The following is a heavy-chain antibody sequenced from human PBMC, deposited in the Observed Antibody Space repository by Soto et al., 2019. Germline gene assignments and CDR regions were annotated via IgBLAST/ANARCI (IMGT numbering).Heavy chain of an antibody. V-gene: IGHV1-69*01. CDR3: ARARIALEWLLPPRNEAFDI. D-gene: IGHD3-3*01. CDR1: GGTFSSYA. CDR2: IIPIFGTA. J-gene: IGHJ3*02. Sequence: QVQLVQSGAEVKKPGSSVKVSCKASGGTFSSYAISWVRQAPGQGLEWMGGIIPIFGTANYAQKFQGRVTITADESTSTAYMELSSLRSEDTAVYYCARARIALEWLLPPRNEAFDIWGPGTMVTVSS.